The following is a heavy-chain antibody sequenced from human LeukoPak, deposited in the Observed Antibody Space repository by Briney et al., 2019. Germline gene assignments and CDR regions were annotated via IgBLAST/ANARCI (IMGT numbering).Heavy chain of an antibody. D-gene: IGHD1-26*01. J-gene: IGHJ4*02. CDR2: ISYDGSNK. CDR3: AKNLITRGIVGATFDF. Sequence: GGSLRLSCAASGFTFSSYAMHWVRQAPGKGLEWVAIISYDGSNKYYADSVKGRFTISRDNSKNTLYLQMNSLRAEDTAVYYCAKNLITRGIVGATFDFWGQGTLVTVSS. V-gene: IGHV3-30*18. CDR1: GFTFSSYA.